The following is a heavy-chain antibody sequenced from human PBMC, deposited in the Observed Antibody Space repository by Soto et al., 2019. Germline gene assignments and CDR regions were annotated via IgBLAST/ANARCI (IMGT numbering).Heavy chain of an antibody. V-gene: IGHV3-66*01. CDR3: ARDPPGGGYYYYYMGV. J-gene: IGHJ6*03. D-gene: IGHD3-10*01. CDR1: GFTVSSNY. Sequence: PGGSLRLSCAASGFTVSSNYMSWDRQAPGKGLEWVSIIYRGGSTDYADSVKGRFTISRDNSKNTLYLQMNSLRGEDTAVYYCARDPPGGGYYYYYMGVWGKGTTVTVSS. CDR2: IYRGGST.